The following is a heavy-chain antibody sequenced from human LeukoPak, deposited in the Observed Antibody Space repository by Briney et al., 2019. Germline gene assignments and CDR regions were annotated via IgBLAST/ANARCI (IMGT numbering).Heavy chain of an antibody. CDR1: GYTFTDYY. V-gene: IGHV1-2*06. J-gene: IGHJ5*02. D-gene: IGHD2-2*01. Sequence: ASVKVSCKASGYTFTDYYMYWVRQAPGQGLEWMGRINPNSGGTNYAQKFQGRVTMTRDTSISTAYMELSRLTSDDTAVYYCARDWEHCSSSNCYVGWWFDHWSQGTLVTVSS. CDR2: INPNSGGT. CDR3: ARDWEHCSSSNCYVGWWFDH.